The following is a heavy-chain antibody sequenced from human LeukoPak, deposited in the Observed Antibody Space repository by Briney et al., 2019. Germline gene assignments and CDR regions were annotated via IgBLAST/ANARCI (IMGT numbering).Heavy chain of an antibody. CDR3: ARVDYGDYSKDFDY. Sequence: GSLRLSCAASGFTFSSYWMTWVRQAPGKGLEWIGEINHRGRTNYNPSLKSRVTISVDTSKNQFSLRLSSVTAADTAMYYCARVDYGDYSKDFDYWGQGILVTVSS. V-gene: IGHV4-34*01. D-gene: IGHD4-17*01. J-gene: IGHJ4*02. CDR1: GFTFSSYW. CDR2: INHRGRT.